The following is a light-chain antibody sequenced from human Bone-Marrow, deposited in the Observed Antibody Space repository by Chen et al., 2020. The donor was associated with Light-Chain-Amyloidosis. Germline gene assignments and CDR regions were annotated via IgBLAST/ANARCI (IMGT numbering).Light chain of an antibody. Sequence: NFILIQDHSVSESPGKTVTISCTRSSGDIATNYVQWYQQRPGSAPTTVIYENDLRPSGVPDRFSGSIDTSSNSASLTISGLETEDEADYYCQSYATNTWIFGGGTHLTVL. CDR1: SGDIATNY. CDR3: QSYATNTWI. CDR2: END. V-gene: IGLV6-57*03. J-gene: IGLJ3*02.